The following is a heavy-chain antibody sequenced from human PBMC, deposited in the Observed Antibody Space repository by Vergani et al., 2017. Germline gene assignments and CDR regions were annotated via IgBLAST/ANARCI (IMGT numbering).Heavy chain of an antibody. CDR3: ARDSWTSELRGVYWFDT. J-gene: IGHJ5*02. Sequence: QVQLHESGPGLVKPSQTLSLTCTVPGGSITSGSFYWSWIRQPAGKGLEWIGRIHSSGTTNYNPPLKSRVTLSVDTSKNQLSLRMTSVTAADTAVYYCARDSWTSELRGVYWFDTWGQGTLVSVSS. D-gene: IGHD3-10*01. CDR1: GGSITSGSFY. V-gene: IGHV4-61*02. CDR2: IHSSGTT.